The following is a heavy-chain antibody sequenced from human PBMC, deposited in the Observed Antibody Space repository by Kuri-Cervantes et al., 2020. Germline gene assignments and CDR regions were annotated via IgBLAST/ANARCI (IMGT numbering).Heavy chain of an antibody. CDR2: ISYDGSNK. Sequence: LSLTCAASGFTFRNYWMHWVRQAPGKGLEWVAVISYDGSNKYYADSVKGRFTISRDNSKNTLYLQMNSLRAEDTAVYYCARGSDSSSWYWGTGYYYYYGMDVWGQGTTVTVSS. V-gene: IGHV3-30-3*01. D-gene: IGHD6-13*01. CDR1: GFTFRNYW. CDR3: ARGSDSSSWYWGTGYYYYYGMDV. J-gene: IGHJ6*02.